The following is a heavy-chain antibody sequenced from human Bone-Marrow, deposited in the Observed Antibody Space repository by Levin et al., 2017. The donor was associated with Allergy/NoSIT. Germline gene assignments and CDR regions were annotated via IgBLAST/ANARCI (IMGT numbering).Heavy chain of an antibody. D-gene: IGHD5-24*01. CDR2: ISSSGDTI. V-gene: IGHV3-11*01. CDR3: ATNDGYNDDFDY. CDR1: RFSLTDYY. J-gene: IGHJ4*02. Sequence: PGGSLRLSCAASRFSLTDYYMSWIRQAPGKGLEWVSYISSSGDTIFYADSVKGRFTISRDNSKNSLYLQMNSLRADDTAVYYCATNDGYNDDFDYWGQGTLVTVSS.